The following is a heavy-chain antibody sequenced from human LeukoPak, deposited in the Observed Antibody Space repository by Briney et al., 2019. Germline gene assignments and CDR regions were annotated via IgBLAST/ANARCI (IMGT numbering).Heavy chain of an antibody. D-gene: IGHD2-21*01. V-gene: IGHV3-30*04. J-gene: IGHJ5*02. Sequence: PGGSLRLSCAASGFTFSSHAMHWVRQAPGKGLEWVAVISYDGSNKYYADSVKGRFTISRDNSKNTLYLQMNSLRAEDTAVYYCAASIPPASWGQGTLVTVSS. CDR1: GFTFSSHA. CDR3: AASIPPAS. CDR2: ISYDGSNK.